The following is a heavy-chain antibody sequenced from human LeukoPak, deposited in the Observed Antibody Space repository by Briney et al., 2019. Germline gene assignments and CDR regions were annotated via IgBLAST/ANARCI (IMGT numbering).Heavy chain of an antibody. D-gene: IGHD2-21*02. J-gene: IGHJ5*02. V-gene: IGHV1-24*01. CDR1: GYTLTELS. Sequence: GASVKVSCKVSGYTLTELSMHCVRPAPGKGLEWMGGFDPEDGETIYAQKFQGRVTMTEDTSTDTAYMELSSLRSEDTAVYCCANLAYCGGDCSRGYNWFDPWGQGTLVTVSS. CDR2: FDPEDGET. CDR3: ANLAYCGGDCSRGYNWFDP.